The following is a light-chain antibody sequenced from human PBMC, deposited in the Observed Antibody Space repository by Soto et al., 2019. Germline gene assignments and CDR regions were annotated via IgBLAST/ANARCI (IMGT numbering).Light chain of an antibody. V-gene: IGLV1-44*01. J-gene: IGLJ1*01. CDR2: TTN. CDR1: SSNIGTSS. CDR3: AAWDDSLNGHV. Sequence: QSVLTQPDSASGTPGQRVTIPCSGSSSNIGTSSVHWFQQLPGTAPKLLISTTNQRPSGVPERFSGSKSGTSASLAISGLQSEDEADYYCAAWDDSLNGHVFGTGTKVTVL.